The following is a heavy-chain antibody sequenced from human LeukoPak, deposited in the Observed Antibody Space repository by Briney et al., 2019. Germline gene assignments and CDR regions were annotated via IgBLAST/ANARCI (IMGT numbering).Heavy chain of an antibody. Sequence: ASVKVSCKASGYTFTSYAMHWVRQAPGQRLEWMGWINAGNGNTKYSQKFQGRVTITRDTSASTAYMELSSLRSEDTAVYYCARGVGDIVATLFDYWGQGTLVTVSS. CDR1: GYTFTSYA. V-gene: IGHV1-3*01. D-gene: IGHD5-12*01. J-gene: IGHJ4*02. CDR2: INAGNGNT. CDR3: ARGVGDIVATLFDY.